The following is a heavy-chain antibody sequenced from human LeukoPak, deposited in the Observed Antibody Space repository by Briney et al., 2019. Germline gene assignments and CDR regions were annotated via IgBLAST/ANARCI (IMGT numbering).Heavy chain of an antibody. V-gene: IGHV3-23*01. Sequence: GGSLRLSCTASGFTFSSYAMNWVRQAPGKGLEWVSSITGNGGSTYYADSVKGRFSISRDNSKNTLYLQMDSLRAEDTAVYHCARDSGSYLQPTDYWGQGTLVTVSS. J-gene: IGHJ4*02. CDR2: ITGNGGST. CDR3: ARDSGSYLQPTDY. CDR1: GFTFSSYA. D-gene: IGHD1-26*01.